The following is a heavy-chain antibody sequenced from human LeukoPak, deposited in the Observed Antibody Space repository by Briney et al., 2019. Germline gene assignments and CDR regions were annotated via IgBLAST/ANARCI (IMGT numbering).Heavy chain of an antibody. D-gene: IGHD6-13*01. CDR1: VFTFSSYW. V-gene: IGHV3-74*01. J-gene: IGHJ4*02. CDR2: TNSDGSST. Sequence: PGGSLRLSCAASVFTFSSYWMHWVRHAPGRGLVWVSRTNSDGSSTSYADSVKGRFTISRDNAKNSLYLQMNSLRAEDTAVYYCARTAGYSSSWYLDYWGQGTLVTVSS. CDR3: ARTAGYSSSWYLDY.